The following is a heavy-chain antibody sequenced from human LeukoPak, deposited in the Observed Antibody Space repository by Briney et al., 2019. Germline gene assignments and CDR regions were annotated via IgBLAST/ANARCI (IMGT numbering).Heavy chain of an antibody. V-gene: IGHV3-30-3*01. Sequence: GGSLRLSCAASGFTFSSYAMHWVRKAPGKGLEWVAVISYDGSNKYYADSVKGRFTISRDNSKNTLYLQMNSLRAEDTAVYYCARENCSGGSCYSAYYYGMDVWGQGTTVTVSS. J-gene: IGHJ6*02. CDR2: ISYDGSNK. CDR1: GFTFSSYA. CDR3: ARENCSGGSCYSAYYYGMDV. D-gene: IGHD2-15*01.